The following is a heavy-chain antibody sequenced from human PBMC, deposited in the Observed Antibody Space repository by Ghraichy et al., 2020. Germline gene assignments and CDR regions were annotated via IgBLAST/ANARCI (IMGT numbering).Heavy chain of an antibody. CDR1: GGSFSGYY. Sequence: SQTLSLTCAVYGGSFSGYYWSWIRQPPGKGLEWIGEINHSGSTNYNPSLKSRVTISVDTSKNQFSLKLSSVTAADTAVYYCARPLNRRIAAHNDAFDIWGQGTMVTVSS. CDR2: INHSGST. V-gene: IGHV4-34*01. CDR3: ARPLNRRIAAHNDAFDI. J-gene: IGHJ3*02. D-gene: IGHD6-13*01.